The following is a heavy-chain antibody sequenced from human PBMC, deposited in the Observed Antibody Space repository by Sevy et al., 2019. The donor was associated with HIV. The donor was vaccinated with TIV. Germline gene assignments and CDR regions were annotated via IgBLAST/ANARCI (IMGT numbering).Heavy chain of an antibody. J-gene: IGHJ4*02. D-gene: IGHD4-17*01. CDR3: AKDRRYGDIGLFDY. Sequence: GGSLRLSCAASGFTFSSYAMSWVRQAPGKGLEWVSVISGSGVNAYYADSVKGRFTISRDNSKNTLYLQMNSLRSEDTAVYYCAKDRRYGDIGLFDYWGQGTLVTVSS. V-gene: IGHV3-23*01. CDR1: GFTFSSYA. CDR2: ISGSGVNA.